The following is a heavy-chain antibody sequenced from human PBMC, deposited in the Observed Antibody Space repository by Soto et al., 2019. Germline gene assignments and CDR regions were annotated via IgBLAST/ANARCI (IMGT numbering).Heavy chain of an antibody. J-gene: IGHJ4*02. Sequence: EVRLVQSGGGLVQPGGSLRLSCAASLFIVSDNYMSWVRQAPGKGLEWVSLIYSGGGTDYAESVKGRFTISRDNYKNTLYIQMNSLKAEDTGIYYCATRMTTAPYWGQGTVVTVSS. CDR1: LFIVSDNY. CDR3: ATRMTTAPY. CDR2: IYSGGGT. D-gene: IGHD4-17*01. V-gene: IGHV3-66*01.